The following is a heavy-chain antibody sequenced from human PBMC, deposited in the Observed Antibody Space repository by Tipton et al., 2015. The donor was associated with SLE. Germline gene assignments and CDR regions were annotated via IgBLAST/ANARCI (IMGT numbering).Heavy chain of an antibody. V-gene: IGHV4-61*09. CDR1: GGSISSVNYY. J-gene: IGHJ4*02. Sequence: TLSLTCTVSGGSISSVNYYWGWIRQPAGKGLEWIGHIYNSGRTNYNPSLKSRVSISADTSKYQLSLKLSSVTAADTAVYYCARVNFTYGDFFDYWGQGILVTVSS. CDR3: ARVNFTYGDFFDY. D-gene: IGHD4-17*01. CDR2: IYNSGRT.